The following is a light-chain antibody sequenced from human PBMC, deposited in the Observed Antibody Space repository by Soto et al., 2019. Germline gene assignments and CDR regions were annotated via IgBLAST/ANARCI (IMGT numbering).Light chain of an antibody. CDR3: LQGTHWPWT. V-gene: IGKV2-30*02. CDR1: QSLIHSDGNTY. J-gene: IGKJ1*01. Sequence: DVVMTQSPLSLPVTLGQPASISCRSSQSLIHSDGNTYLNWFQQRPGQSPRRLTYEVSDRDSGVPDRFSGSGSGTDFTLKISRVEADDVGVYYCLQGTHWPWTFGQGTEVEIK. CDR2: EVS.